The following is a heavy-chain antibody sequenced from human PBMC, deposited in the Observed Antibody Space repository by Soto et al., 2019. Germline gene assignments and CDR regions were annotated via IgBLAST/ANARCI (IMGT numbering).Heavy chain of an antibody. J-gene: IGHJ5*02. CDR1: GGSISSYY. CDR2: IYYSGST. D-gene: IGHD6-6*01. V-gene: IGHV4-59*12. CDR3: ATTLYSSSSGWFDP. Sequence: LSLTCTVSGGSISSYYWSWIRQPPGKGLEWIGYIYYSGSTNYNPSLKSRVTISVDTSKNQFSLKLSSVTAADTAVYYCATTLYSSSSGWFDPWGQGTLVTVSS.